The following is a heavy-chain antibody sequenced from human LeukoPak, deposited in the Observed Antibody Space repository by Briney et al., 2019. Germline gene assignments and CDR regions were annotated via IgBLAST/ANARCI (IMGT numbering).Heavy chain of an antibody. J-gene: IGHJ4*02. CDR3: AMGGHGDWDY. Sequence: SETLSLTCTVSGSLADSYWSWIRQPAGGGLEWIGRIYTTGRTDYKPSLKSRVSMSIGTSKNQFFLKVNSVTAADTAVYYCAMGGHGDWDYWGQGTLVIVSS. V-gene: IGHV4-4*07. CDR2: IYTTGRT. D-gene: IGHD3-10*01. CDR1: GSLADSY.